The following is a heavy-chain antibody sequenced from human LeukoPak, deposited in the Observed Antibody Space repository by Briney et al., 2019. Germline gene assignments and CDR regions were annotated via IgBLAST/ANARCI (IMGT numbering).Heavy chain of an antibody. Sequence: ASVKVSCKASGYTFTGYYMHWVRQAPGQGLEWMGRINPNSGGTNYAQKFQGRVTMTRDTSISTAYMELSRLRSDDTAVYYCARILSGSYFGAFDIWGQGTMVTVSS. CDR3: ARILSGSYFGAFDI. J-gene: IGHJ3*02. CDR1: GYTFTGYY. V-gene: IGHV1-2*06. D-gene: IGHD1-26*01. CDR2: INPNSGGT.